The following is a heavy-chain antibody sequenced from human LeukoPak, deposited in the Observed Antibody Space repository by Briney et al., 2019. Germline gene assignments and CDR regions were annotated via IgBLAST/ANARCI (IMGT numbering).Heavy chain of an antibody. CDR1: GGSFSGHY. CDR2: INHSGST. V-gene: IGHV4-34*01. Sequence: SETLSLTCAVYGGSFSGHYWSWIRQPPGKGLEWIGEINHSGSTNYNPSLKSRVTISVDTSKNQFSLKLSSVTAADTAVYYCANSPGVAAYWGQGTLVTVSS. D-gene: IGHD6-19*01. J-gene: IGHJ4*02. CDR3: ANSPGVAAY.